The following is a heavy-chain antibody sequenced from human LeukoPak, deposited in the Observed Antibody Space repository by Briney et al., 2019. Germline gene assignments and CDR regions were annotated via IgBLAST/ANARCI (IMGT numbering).Heavy chain of an antibody. Sequence: SETLSLTCAVYGGSFSGYYRSWIRQPPGKGLEWIGEINHSGSTNYNPSLKSRVTISVDTSKNQFSLKLSSVTAADTAVYYCARILLWFGEESRDMDVWGKGTTVTVSS. V-gene: IGHV4-34*01. CDR1: GGSFSGYY. CDR3: ARILLWFGEESRDMDV. D-gene: IGHD3-10*01. J-gene: IGHJ6*03. CDR2: INHSGST.